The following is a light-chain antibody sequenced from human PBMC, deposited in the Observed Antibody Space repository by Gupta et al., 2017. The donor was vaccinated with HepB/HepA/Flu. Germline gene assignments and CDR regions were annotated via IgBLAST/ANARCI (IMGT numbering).Light chain of an antibody. CDR3: HHEANSPPT. Sequence: DIVMTQSPGTLSLSPGEGASLSCRASQIIDTNYLAWYQQKPGQPPRLLIYATSTSPTGIPDRFSGSGSRRDFTLTIDRLVPEDFGVYYCHHEANSPPTFGEGTTVEIK. CDR1: QIIDTNY. J-gene: IGKJ4*02. CDR2: ATS. V-gene: IGKV3-20*01.